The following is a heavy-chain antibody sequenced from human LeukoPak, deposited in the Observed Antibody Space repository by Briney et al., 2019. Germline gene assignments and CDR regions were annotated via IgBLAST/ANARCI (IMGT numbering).Heavy chain of an antibody. J-gene: IGHJ4*02. V-gene: IGHV4-61*08. CDR1: GDPISSYSDY. CDR2: IYYSAST. CDR3: AREYSAFDY. D-gene: IGHD5-12*01. Sequence: SETLSLTCTVSGDPISSYSDYKWTWIRQPPGKRLEWIGYIYYSASTNYNPSLRTRFTISVDTSKNQFSLKLTSLTPADTAVYYCAREYSAFDYWSQGTLVTVSS.